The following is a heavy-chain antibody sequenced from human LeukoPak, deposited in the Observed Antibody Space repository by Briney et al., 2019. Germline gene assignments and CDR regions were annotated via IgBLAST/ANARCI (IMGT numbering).Heavy chain of an antibody. D-gene: IGHD3-9*01. CDR2: VNHSGST. V-gene: IGHV4-34*01. J-gene: IGHJ3*01. CDR1: GGSFSGYY. CDR3: VSRTLRYFDPIT. Sequence: SETLSLTCAVYGGSFSGYYWSWIRQPPGKGLEWIGEVNHSGSTNYNPSLKSRVTISVDTSKNQFSLKLSSVTAADTAVYYCVSRTLRYFDPITWGQGTMVTVSS.